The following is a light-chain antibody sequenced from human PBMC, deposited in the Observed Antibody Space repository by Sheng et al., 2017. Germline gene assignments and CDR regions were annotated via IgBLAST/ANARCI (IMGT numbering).Light chain of an antibody. CDR3: QKYNRRGT. Sequence: DIQMTQSPSSLSASVGDRVTITCRASQGISNYLAWYQQKPGKVPKLLIYAASTLQSGVPSRFSGSGSGTDFTLTISSLQPEDVATYYCQKYNRRGTFGPGTKVDIK. V-gene: IGKV1-27*01. CDR1: QGISNY. CDR2: AAS. J-gene: IGKJ3*01.